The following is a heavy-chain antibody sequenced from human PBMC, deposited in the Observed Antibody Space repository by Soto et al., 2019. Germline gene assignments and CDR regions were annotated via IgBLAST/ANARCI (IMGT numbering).Heavy chain of an antibody. J-gene: IGHJ4*02. CDR3: TRDFRLGSPYFDY. V-gene: IGHV3-49*04. CDR1: GFTFGDYA. CDR2: IRSKAYGGTT. Sequence: GGSLRLSCTASGFTFGDYAMSWVRQAPGKGLEWVGFIRSKAYGGTTEYAASVKGRFTISRDDSKSIAYLQMNSLKTEDTAVYYCTRDFRLGSPYFDYWGQGTLVTVSS. D-gene: IGHD6-19*01.